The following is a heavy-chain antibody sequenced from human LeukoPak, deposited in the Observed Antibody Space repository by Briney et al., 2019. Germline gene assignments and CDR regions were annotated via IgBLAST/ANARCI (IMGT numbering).Heavy chain of an antibody. CDR2: IRYDGSNQ. CDR3: ARVGYIDSWYTSPPFDY. D-gene: IGHD5-12*01. Sequence: KAGGSLRLSCAASGFTFSSFGMHWVRQAPGKGLEWVAFIRYDGSNQYYADSVKGRFAISRDISKNTLFPQMNSLRAEDTAIYFCARVGYIDSWYTSPPFDYWGQGTLVTVSS. V-gene: IGHV3-30*02. J-gene: IGHJ4*02. CDR1: GFTFSSFG.